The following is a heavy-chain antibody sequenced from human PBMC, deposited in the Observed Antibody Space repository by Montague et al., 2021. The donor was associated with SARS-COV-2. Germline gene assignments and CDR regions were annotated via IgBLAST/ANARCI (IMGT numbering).Heavy chain of an antibody. CDR3: ARGIYIRGTVFVSDGCYFDY. V-gene: IGHV4-34*01. Sequence: SETLSLTCAVYTESINGYYWTWIRQPPGKGLEWIGYVSNPGSANYNPSLKSRVTISLDTSRNQVSLKLTSVTAADTATYYCARGIYIRGTVFVSDGCYFDYWGQGNMVAVSA. CDR2: VSNPGSA. CDR1: TESINGYY. D-gene: IGHD3-16*01. J-gene: IGHJ4*02.